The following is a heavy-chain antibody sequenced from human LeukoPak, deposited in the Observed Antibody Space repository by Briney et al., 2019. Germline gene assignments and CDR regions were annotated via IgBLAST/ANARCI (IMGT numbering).Heavy chain of an antibody. CDR1: GYTFARYG. V-gene: IGHV1-18*01. CDR2: ISAYSGHT. D-gene: IGHD3-10*01. Sequence: ASVKVSCKASGYTFARYGFSWVRQAPGQGLERMGWISAYSGHTNYAQKFQGRVTMTTDTSTSTAYMELRSLRSDDTAVYYCARASGAGSYHGYWGQGTLVTVSS. CDR3: ARASGAGSYHGY. J-gene: IGHJ4*02.